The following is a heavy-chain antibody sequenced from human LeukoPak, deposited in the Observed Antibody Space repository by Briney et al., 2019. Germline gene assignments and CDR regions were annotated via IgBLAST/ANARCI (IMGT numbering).Heavy chain of an antibody. CDR1: GFTVSSNY. D-gene: IGHD2-15*01. CDR2: LYSDGRT. J-gene: IGHJ4*02. V-gene: IGHV3-66*01. Sequence: GGSLRLSCAASGFTVSSNYMSWVRQAPGKGLEWVSVLYSDGRTYYADSVQGRCTISRDNSKNTLFLQMISLRAEDTAVYYCARTMVVVGVTDSFDYWGQGTLVTVSS. CDR3: ARTMVVVGVTDSFDY.